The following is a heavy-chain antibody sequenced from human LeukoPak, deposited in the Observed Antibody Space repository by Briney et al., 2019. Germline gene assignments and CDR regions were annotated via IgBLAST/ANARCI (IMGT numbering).Heavy chain of an antibody. CDR3: ATGVDYGDHRGVEDYFDY. D-gene: IGHD4-17*01. CDR1: GYTFTDYS. Sequence: ASVKVSCKTSGYTFTDYSMHWVRQAPGQGLEWMGWINPNSGGTNYAQKFQGRVTMTRDTSISTAYMELSSLRSDDTAVYYCATGVDYGDHRGVEDYFDYWGQGTLVTVSS. CDR2: INPNSGGT. J-gene: IGHJ4*02. V-gene: IGHV1-2*02.